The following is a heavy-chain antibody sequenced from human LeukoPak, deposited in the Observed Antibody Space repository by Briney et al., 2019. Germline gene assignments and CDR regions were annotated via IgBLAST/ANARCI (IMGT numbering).Heavy chain of an antibody. D-gene: IGHD2-2*01. CDR1: GFTFSGSA. CDR2: ISGSGGST. J-gene: IGHJ3*02. Sequence: GGSLRLSCAASGFTFSGSAMHWVRQASGKGLEWVSAISGSGGSTYYADSVKGRFTISRDNSKNTLYLQMNSLRAEDTAVYYCAKDLLEDIVVVPAADAFDIWGQGTMVTVSS. CDR3: AKDLLEDIVVVPAADAFDI. V-gene: IGHV3-23*01.